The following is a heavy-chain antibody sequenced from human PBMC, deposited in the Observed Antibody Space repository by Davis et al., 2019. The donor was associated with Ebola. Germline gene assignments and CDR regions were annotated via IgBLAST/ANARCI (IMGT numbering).Heavy chain of an antibody. CDR1: GYTFTSYG. CDR2: ISAYNGNT. Sequence: AASVKVSCKASGYTFTSYGISWVRQAPGQGLEWMGWISAYNGNTNYAQKLQGRVTMTTDTSTSTAYMELRSLRSDDTAVYYCARDCTSYYYDSSGYYANYYFDYWGQGTLVTVSS. CDR3: ARDCTSYYYDSSGYYANYYFDY. V-gene: IGHV1-18*01. D-gene: IGHD3-22*01. J-gene: IGHJ4*02.